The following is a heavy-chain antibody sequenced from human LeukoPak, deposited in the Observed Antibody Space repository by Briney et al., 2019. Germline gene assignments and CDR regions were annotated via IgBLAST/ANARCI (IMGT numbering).Heavy chain of an antibody. CDR3: ARVVDYRNYVDY. Sequence: PSETLSLTCTVSGDTISSGGYYWSWIRQPPGKGLEWIGFIYYSGSTYYNPSLKSRLSILVDTSKNQFSLKLSSVTAADTAVYYCARVVDYRNYVDYWGQGTLVTVSS. V-gene: IGHV4-30-4*08. CDR2: IYYSGST. D-gene: IGHD4-11*01. J-gene: IGHJ4*02. CDR1: GDTISSGGYY.